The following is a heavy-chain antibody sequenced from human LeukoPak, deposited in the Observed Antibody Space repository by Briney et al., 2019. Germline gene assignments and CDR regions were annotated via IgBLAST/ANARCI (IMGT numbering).Heavy chain of an antibody. CDR3: ARGGSYWSFDY. V-gene: IGHV3-30-3*01. CDR1: GFTFSSYG. J-gene: IGHJ4*02. CDR2: ISYDGSNK. Sequence: GGSLRLSCAASGFTFSSYGLHWVRQAPGKGLEWVAISYDGSNKYYADSVKGRFTISRDNSKNTLYLQMNSLRAEDTAVYYCARGGSYWSFDYWGQGTLVTVSS. D-gene: IGHD3-10*01.